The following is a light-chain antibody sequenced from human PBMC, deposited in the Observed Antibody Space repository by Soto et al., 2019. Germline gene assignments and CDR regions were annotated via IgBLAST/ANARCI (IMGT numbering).Light chain of an antibody. CDR3: GSWDSSLSAYV. V-gene: IGLV1-51*01. J-gene: IGLJ1*01. Sequence: QSVLTQPPSVSPAPGQKVTISCSGSRSNIGGNSVSWYEQLPGTAPKLLIYDDNKRPSGIPDRFSGSKSGTSSTLGITGFQTGDEADYYCGSWDSSLSAYVYGTGTKVTVL. CDR2: DDN. CDR1: RSNIGGNS.